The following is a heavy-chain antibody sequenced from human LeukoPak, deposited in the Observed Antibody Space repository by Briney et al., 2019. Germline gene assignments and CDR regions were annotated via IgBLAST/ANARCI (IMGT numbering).Heavy chain of an antibody. CDR1: GSTLSSYW. CDR3: ARDDDVSFGKVYYDRLDQ. D-gene: IGHD3-3*01. J-gene: IGHJ4*02. V-gene: IGHV3-7*01. Sequence: GESLRLSCEASGSTLSSYWMMWVRQAPGKGLEWVANINRDGSQKNHVDSVKGRFTISRDNGKNSIYLQMNSLRVEDTAVYYCARDDDVSFGKVYYDRLDQWGQGTLVTVSS. CDR2: INRDGSQK.